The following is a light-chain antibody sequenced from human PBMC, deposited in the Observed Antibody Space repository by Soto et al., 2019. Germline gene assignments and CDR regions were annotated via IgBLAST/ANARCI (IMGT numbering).Light chain of an antibody. CDR2: DAS. CDR1: QRVANNY. V-gene: IGKV3-20*01. Sequence: EIVLTQSPGTLSWSPGERATLSCWASQRVANNYLAWYQQKPGQVPRLLIYDASIRDTGIPDRFSGSGSGTDFTLTISRLEPEDFAVYFCQQSGSLPFTFGQGTKLEIK. CDR3: QQSGSLPFT. J-gene: IGKJ2*01.